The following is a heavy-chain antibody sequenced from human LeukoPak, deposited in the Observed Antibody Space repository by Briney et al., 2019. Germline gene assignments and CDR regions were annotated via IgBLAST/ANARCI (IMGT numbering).Heavy chain of an antibody. CDR1: GYRLANYG. Sequence: RASVKVSCKASGYRLANYGISWVRQAPGQGLEWMGRIIPILGIANYAQKFQGRVTITADKSTSTAYMELSSLRSEDTAVYYCARFASLAVADYWGQGTLVTVSS. J-gene: IGHJ4*02. D-gene: IGHD6-19*01. CDR2: IIPILGIA. V-gene: IGHV1-69*04. CDR3: ARFASLAVADY.